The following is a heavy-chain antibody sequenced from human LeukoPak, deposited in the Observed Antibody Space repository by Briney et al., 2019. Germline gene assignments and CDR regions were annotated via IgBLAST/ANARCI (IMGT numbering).Heavy chain of an antibody. CDR2: ISGSGGST. CDR1: GFTFSSSA. J-gene: IGHJ4*02. Sequence: GGSLRLSCAASGFTFSSSAMSWVRQAPGKGLEWVSAISGSGGSTYYADSVKGRFTISRDNSKNTLYLQMNSLRAEDTAVYYCAKYYDSSGYPDYWGQGTLVTVSS. D-gene: IGHD3-22*01. V-gene: IGHV3-23*01. CDR3: AKYYDSSGYPDY.